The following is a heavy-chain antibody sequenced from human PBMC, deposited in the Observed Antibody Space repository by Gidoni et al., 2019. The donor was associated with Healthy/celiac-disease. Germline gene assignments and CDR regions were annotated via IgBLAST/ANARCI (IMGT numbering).Heavy chain of an antibody. D-gene: IGHD2-2*01. CDR2: IDPSDSYT. CDR1: GYSFTSYW. Sequence: EVQLVQSGAEVKKPGESLRISCKGSGYSFTSYWISWVRQMPGKGLEWMGRIDPSDSYTNYSPSFQGHVTISADKSISTAYLQWSSLKASDTAMYYCATLTFPLGDIVVVPGFFDYWGQGTLVTVSS. CDR3: ATLTFPLGDIVVVPGFFDY. J-gene: IGHJ4*02. V-gene: IGHV5-10-1*03.